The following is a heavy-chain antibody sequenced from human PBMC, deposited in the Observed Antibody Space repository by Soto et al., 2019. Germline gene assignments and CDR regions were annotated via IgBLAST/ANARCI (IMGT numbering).Heavy chain of an antibody. CDR2: TIPILGTA. V-gene: IGHV1-69*13. CDR1: GGTFSSFS. CDR3: ARGNALDI. J-gene: IGHJ6*02. Sequence: SVKVSCKASGGTFSSFSINWVRQAPGQGPEWMGGTIPILGTANYAQKFQGRVTIIADETTNTASLELTSLRSEDTAVYYCARGNALDIWGQGTTVTVSS.